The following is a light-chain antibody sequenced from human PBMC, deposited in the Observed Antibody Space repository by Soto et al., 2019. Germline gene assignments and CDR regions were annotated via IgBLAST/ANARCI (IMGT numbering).Light chain of an antibody. V-gene: IGLV2-14*01. CDR2: EVS. CDR3: SSYSSSSRV. CDR1: SSDIGNYHY. Sequence: QSALTQPASVSGSPGQSITISCTGTSSDIGNYHYVSWYQQHPGKVPKLMIYEVSNRPSGVSDRFSGSKSGNTATLAISGLQAEDEADYYCSSYSSSSRVFGGGTKVTVL. J-gene: IGLJ2*01.